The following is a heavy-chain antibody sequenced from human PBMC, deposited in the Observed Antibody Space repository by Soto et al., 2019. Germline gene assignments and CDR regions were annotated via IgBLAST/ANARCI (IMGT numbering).Heavy chain of an antibody. Sequence: SETLSLTCTVSGGSISSYYWSWIRQPPGKGLEWIGYIYYSGSTNYNPSLKSRVTISVDTSKNQFSLKLSSVTAADTAVYYCARHETNNWNYVGNWFDPWGQGTLVTVSS. CDR1: GGSISSYY. CDR2: IYYSGST. J-gene: IGHJ5*02. CDR3: ARHETNNWNYVGNWFDP. D-gene: IGHD1-7*01. V-gene: IGHV4-59*08.